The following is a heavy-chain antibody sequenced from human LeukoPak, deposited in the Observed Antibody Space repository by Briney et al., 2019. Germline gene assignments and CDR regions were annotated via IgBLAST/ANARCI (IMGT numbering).Heavy chain of an antibody. D-gene: IGHD3-22*01. V-gene: IGHV4-59*01. CDR2: IYYSGST. CDR1: GGSISSYY. J-gene: IGHJ4*02. Sequence: NSSETLSLTCTVSGGSISSYYWSWIRQPPGKGLEWIGYIYYSGSTNYNPSLKSRVTISVDTSKNQFSLKLSSVTAADTAVYYCARFRSGYYSTSPAFDYWGQGTLVTVSS. CDR3: ARFRSGYYSTSPAFDY.